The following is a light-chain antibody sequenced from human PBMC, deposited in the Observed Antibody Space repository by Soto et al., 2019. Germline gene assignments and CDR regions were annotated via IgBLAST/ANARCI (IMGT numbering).Light chain of an antibody. CDR3: QQRTNWPPMYT. CDR1: QSVSRY. CDR2: DAS. V-gene: IGKV3-11*01. J-gene: IGKJ2*01. Sequence: EIVLTQSPVTLSLSPGERATLSCRASQSVSRYLAWYQQKPGQAPRLLIYDASNRATGIPARFSGSGSGTDFPLTISSLEPEDFAVYYCQQRTNWPPMYTFGQGTKLEIK.